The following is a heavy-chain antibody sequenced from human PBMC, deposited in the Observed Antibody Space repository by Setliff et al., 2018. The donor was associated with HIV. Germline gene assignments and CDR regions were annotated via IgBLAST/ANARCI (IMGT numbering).Heavy chain of an antibody. V-gene: IGHV3-15*01. J-gene: IGHJ4*02. D-gene: IGHD3-10*01. CDR2: IKTKSDSETT. CDR1: GFSVTDTY. CDR3: MTDIRVQHMTRGLSTF. Sequence: GGSLRLSREASGFSVTDTYMGWVRQAPGKGLEWLGRIKTKSDSETTDYAAPLKGRISISRDDSRNLLYLQINSLITEDTALYYCMTDIRVQHMTRGLSTFWGQGTPVTVSS.